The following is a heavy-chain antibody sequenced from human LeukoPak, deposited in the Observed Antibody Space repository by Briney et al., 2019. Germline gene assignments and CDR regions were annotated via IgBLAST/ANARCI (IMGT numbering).Heavy chain of an antibody. V-gene: IGHV3-48*03. CDR1: GFTFSSYE. Sequence: GGSLRLSCAASGFTFSSYEMNWVRQAPGKGLEWVAYISSSGGTMYYADSVKGRFTISRDNAKNSLYLQMNSLRAEDTAVYYCAGEGGSSWQEFDYWGQGTLVTVSS. J-gene: IGHJ4*02. CDR3: AGEGGSSWQEFDY. CDR2: ISSSGGTM. D-gene: IGHD6-13*01.